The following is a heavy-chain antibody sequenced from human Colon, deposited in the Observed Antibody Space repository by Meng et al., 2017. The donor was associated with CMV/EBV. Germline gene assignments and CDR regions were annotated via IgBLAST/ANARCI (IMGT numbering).Heavy chain of an antibody. CDR3: ATISGGDFDF. V-gene: IGHV1-2*02. J-gene: IGHJ4*02. D-gene: IGHD3-10*01. CDR2: LNPNSGDT. Sequence: VRFVHCGGEVRKPWASVNVSCKTSGYTFTGYVIFWVRQAPGQGLEWMGSLNPNSGDTNSAQKFHGRLTMTRDTSIHTAYMELGSLRSDDTAVYYCATISGGDFDFWGQGTLVTVSS. CDR1: GYTFTGYV.